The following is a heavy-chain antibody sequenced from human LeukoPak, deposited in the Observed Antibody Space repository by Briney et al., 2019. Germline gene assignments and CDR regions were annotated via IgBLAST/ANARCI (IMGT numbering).Heavy chain of an antibody. CDR3: ARDGRYFDDYFDY. V-gene: IGHV3-21*01. CDR2: ISSGNNYI. J-gene: IGHJ4*02. D-gene: IGHD3-9*01. CDR1: GFTFRDYS. Sequence: GGSLRLSCAASGFTFRDYSMNWVRQAPGKGLEWVSSISSGNNYIYYADSLKGRLTISGDNTKNSLYLQMNSLRAEDTAVYYCARDGRYFDDYFDYWGQGTLVTVSS.